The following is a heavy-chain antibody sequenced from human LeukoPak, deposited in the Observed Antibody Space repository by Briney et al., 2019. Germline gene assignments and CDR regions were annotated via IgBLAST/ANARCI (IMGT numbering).Heavy chain of an antibody. Sequence: PGGSLRLSCTASGFTFSSYSLNWVRQAPGKGLEWVSSVTVKGRFTISRDNDKNSLYLQMNSLRAEDTAVYYCAKEYSSSWTDAFDIWGQGTMVTVSS. CDR3: AKEYSSSWTDAFDI. V-gene: IGHV3-21*04. CDR1: GFTFSSYS. D-gene: IGHD6-13*01. CDR2: V. J-gene: IGHJ3*02.